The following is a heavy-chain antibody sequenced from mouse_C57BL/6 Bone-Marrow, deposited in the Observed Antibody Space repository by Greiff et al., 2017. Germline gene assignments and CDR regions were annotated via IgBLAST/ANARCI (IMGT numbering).Heavy chain of an antibody. CDR2: IDPSDSYT. Sequence: QLQQPGAELVMPGASVKLSCKASGYTFTSYWMHWVKQRPGQGLEWIGEIDPSDSYTNYNQKFKGKSTLTVDKSSSTAYMQLSSLTSEDSAVYYCAREYWYFDVWGTGTTVTVSS. CDR3: AREYWYFDV. J-gene: IGHJ1*03. V-gene: IGHV1-69*01. CDR1: GYTFTSYW.